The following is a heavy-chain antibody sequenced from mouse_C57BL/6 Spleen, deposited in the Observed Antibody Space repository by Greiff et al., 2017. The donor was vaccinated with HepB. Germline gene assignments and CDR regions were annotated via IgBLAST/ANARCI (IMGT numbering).Heavy chain of an antibody. CDR3: ATTGFDY. CDR1: GFTFSDYY. J-gene: IGHJ2*01. Sequence: EVQLVESGGGLVQPGGSLKLSCAASGFTFSDYYMYWVRQTPEKRLEWVAYISNGGGSTYYPDNVKGRFTISRDNAKNTLYLQMSRLKSEDTAMYYCATTGFDYWGQGTTLTVAS. D-gene: IGHD4-1*02. V-gene: IGHV5-12*01. CDR2: ISNGGGST.